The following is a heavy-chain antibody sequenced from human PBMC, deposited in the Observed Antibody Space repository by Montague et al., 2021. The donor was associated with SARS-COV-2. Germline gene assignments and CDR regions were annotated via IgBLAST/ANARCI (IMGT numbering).Heavy chain of an antibody. CDR2: YSFMFRKIN. CDR1: GDSVTVSSHA. V-gene: IGHV6-1*01. D-gene: IGHD1-14*01. Sequence: CAISGDSVTVSSHAGTWRKHTPLNYLHFRLSYSFMFRKINNYAVSIRSRITINPDTSKNLFSLQLNSVTPEDKAVYYCARATEWRGYYYYYYMDFWGKGTTVTVSS. CDR3: ARATEWRGYYYYYYMDF. J-gene: IGHJ6*03.